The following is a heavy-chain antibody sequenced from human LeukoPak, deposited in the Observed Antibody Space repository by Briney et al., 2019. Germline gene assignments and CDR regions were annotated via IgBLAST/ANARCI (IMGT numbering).Heavy chain of an antibody. Sequence: QAGGSLRLSCAASGFTFSSYAMHWVRQAPGKGLEWVAVVSYDGSNKYYADSVKGRFTISRDNAKNSLYLQMNSLRAEDTAVYYCARDLYYGSGNRYWGQGTLVTVSS. D-gene: IGHD3-10*01. CDR2: VSYDGSNK. CDR1: GFTFSSYA. J-gene: IGHJ4*02. V-gene: IGHV3-30*04. CDR3: ARDLYYGSGNRY.